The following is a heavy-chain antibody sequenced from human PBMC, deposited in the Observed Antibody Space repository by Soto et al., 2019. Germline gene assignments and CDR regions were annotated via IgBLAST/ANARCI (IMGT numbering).Heavy chain of an antibody. D-gene: IGHD4-17*01. Sequence: EVQLVESGEGLVRPGGPLSFSFPAPGFPFSSNSRNWAPRLPGKGLRWVPSISSISSYIYYADSVKGRFTISRDNAKNSLYLQMNSLRAEDTAVYYCARAPPGYGDYEDYFDYWGQGTLVTVSS. J-gene: IGHJ4*02. CDR1: GFPFSSNS. CDR3: ARAPPGYGDYEDYFDY. CDR2: ISSISSYI. V-gene: IGHV3-21*01.